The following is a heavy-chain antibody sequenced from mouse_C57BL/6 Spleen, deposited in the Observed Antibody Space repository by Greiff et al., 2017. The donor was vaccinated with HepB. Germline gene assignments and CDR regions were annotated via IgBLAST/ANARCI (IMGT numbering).Heavy chain of an antibody. V-gene: IGHV5-4*01. CDR3: ARNSSVAGPLDG. J-gene: IGHJ2*01. CDR1: GFTFSSYA. CDR2: ISDGGSYT. Sequence: EVLLVESGGVLVKPGGSLKLSCAASGFTFSSYAMSWVRQTPEKRLEWVATISDGGSYTYYPDNVKGRFTISRDNAKNNLNLQMSDLKSEDTAMYCWARNSSVAGPLDGWGKGTTLTVSS. D-gene: IGHD3-2*02.